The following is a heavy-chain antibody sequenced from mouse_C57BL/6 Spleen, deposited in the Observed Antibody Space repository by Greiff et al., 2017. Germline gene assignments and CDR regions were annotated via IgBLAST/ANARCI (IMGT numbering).Heavy chain of an antibody. D-gene: IGHD2-4*01. V-gene: IGHV1-64*01. J-gene: IGHJ2*01. CDR1: GYTFTSYW. Sequence: QVQLQQSGAELVKPGASVKLSCKASGYTFTSYWMHWVKQRPGQGLEWIGMIHPNSGSTNYNEKFKRKATLTVDKSSSTAYMQLSSLTSDDSAVYYLARSGYDYYFDYWGQGTTLTVSS. CDR2: IHPNSGST. CDR3: ARSGYDYYFDY.